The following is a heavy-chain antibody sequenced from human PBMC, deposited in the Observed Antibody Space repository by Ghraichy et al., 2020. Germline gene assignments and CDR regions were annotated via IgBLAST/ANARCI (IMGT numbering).Heavy chain of an antibody. J-gene: IGHJ4*02. V-gene: IGHV3-23*01. Sequence: GGSLRLSCAASGFTFSSYAMSWVRQAPGKGLEWVSAISGSGGSTYYADSVKGRFTISRDNSKNTLYLQMNSLRAEDTAVYYCAKDSGPPTLQVVAATIFDYWGQGSLVTVSS. CDR1: GFTFSSYA. CDR3: AKDSGPPTLQVVAATIFDY. CDR2: ISGSGGST. D-gene: IGHD2-15*01.